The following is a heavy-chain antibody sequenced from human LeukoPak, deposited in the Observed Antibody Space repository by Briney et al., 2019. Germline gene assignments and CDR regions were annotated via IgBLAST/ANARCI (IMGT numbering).Heavy chain of an antibody. CDR1: GFTFRNYA. Sequence: GGSLRLSCAASGFTFRNYAMSWVRQSPGQGLEWVSTISGSGGTTYYADSVKGRFTIPRDNSKNTLRLQMNSLRAEDTAVYYCAKVYFDTSGYLTPFQHWGQGTLVTVSS. D-gene: IGHD3-22*01. CDR2: ISGSGGTT. CDR3: AKVYFDTSGYLTPFQH. J-gene: IGHJ1*01. V-gene: IGHV3-23*01.